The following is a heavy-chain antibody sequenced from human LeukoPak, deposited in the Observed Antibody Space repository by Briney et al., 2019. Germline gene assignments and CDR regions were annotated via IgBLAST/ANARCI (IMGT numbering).Heavy chain of an antibody. CDR3: ARSPSCSGGRCYVDYYYYYMDV. CDR2: ISAYNGNT. J-gene: IGHJ6*03. CDR1: GYTFTNYG. V-gene: IGHV1-18*01. Sequence: ASVKVSCKASGYTFTNYGISWVRQAPGQGLEWMGWISAYNGNTHYAQKLQGRVTMTTDTSTSTAYMDLRSLRSADTAVYYCARSPSCSGGRCYVDYYYYYMDVWGKGTTVTVSS. D-gene: IGHD2-15*01.